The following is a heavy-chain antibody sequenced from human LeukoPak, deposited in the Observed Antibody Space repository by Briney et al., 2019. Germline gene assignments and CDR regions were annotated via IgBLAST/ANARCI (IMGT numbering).Heavy chain of an antibody. CDR2: MYYSGST. CDR1: GGSISSSTYY. D-gene: IGHD2-2*01. V-gene: IGHV4-39*07. Sequence: SETLSLTCTVSGGSISSSTYYWGWVRQPPGKGLEWIGSMYYSGSTYYNPSLKSRVTISVDTSKNQFSLKLSSVTAADTAVYYCARDAGHQVSRRNYYAMDVWGQGTTVTVSS. J-gene: IGHJ6*02. CDR3: ARDAGHQVSRRNYYAMDV.